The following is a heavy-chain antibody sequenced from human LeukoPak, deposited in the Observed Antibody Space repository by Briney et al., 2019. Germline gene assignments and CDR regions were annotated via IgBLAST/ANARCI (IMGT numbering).Heavy chain of an antibody. D-gene: IGHD6-13*01. J-gene: IGHJ4*02. CDR1: GGSISSGGYS. V-gene: IGHV4-30-4*07. CDR2: LYYSGST. CDR3: ARVGRRSSTWPN. Sequence: SETLSLTCAVSGGSISSGGYSWNWIRQPPGKGLEWIGYLYYSGSTYYNPSLESRVLISVDTSKNQFSLKLSSVTAADTAVYYCARVGRRSSTWPNWGQGTLVTVSS.